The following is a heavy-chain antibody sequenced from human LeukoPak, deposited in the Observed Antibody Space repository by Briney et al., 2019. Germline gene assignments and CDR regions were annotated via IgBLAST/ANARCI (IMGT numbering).Heavy chain of an antibody. V-gene: IGHV4-59*01. CDR1: GGSISSYY. Sequence: KPSETLSLTCTVSGGSISSYYWSWIRQPPGKGLEWIGYIYYSGSTNYNPSLKSRVTISVDTSKNQFSLKLSSVTAADTAVYYCARVRVVKGSSYVDYWGQGTLVTVSS. J-gene: IGHJ4*02. CDR3: ARVRVVKGSSYVDY. CDR2: IYYSGST. D-gene: IGHD3-3*01.